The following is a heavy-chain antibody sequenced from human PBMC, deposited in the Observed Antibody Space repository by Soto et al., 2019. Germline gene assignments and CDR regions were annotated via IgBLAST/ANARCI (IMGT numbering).Heavy chain of an antibody. D-gene: IGHD3-22*01. CDR3: ARCYYDSSGLKGLDY. V-gene: IGHV4-30-4*01. CDR2: IYDSGSS. J-gene: IGHJ4*02. CDR1: GASISSGDYF. Sequence: PSETLSLTCTVSGASISSGDYFWSWIRQSPGKGLEWIGYIYDSGSSYYNPSLKSRVTISVDTSKNQFSLKLSSVTAADTAVYYCARCYYDSSGLKGLDYWGQGTLVTVSS.